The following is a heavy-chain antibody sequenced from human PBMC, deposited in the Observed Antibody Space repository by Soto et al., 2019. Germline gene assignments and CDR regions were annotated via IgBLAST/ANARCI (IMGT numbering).Heavy chain of an antibody. D-gene: IGHD6-6*01. CDR3: AGERCKASSSGRKFCYFDL. V-gene: IGHV3-11*01. CDR1: GFTFSDYY. Sequence: QVQLVESGGGLVKPGGSLRLSCAASGFTFSDYYMSWIRQAPGKGLEWVSYISSSGSTIYYADSVKGRFTISRDNAKNSLYRQMNRPRAEHTAVYYGAGERCKASSSGRKFCYFDLWGRGTLVTVSS. J-gene: IGHJ2*01. CDR2: ISSSGSTI.